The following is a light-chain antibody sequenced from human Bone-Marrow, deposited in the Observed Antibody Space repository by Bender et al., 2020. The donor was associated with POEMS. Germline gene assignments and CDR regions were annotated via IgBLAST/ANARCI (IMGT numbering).Light chain of an antibody. CDR3: CSYAGRGRV. CDR2: EGN. J-gene: IGLJ2*01. Sequence: QSALTQPASVSGSPGQSITISCTGTSSDVGNYNLVSWYQQHPGKAPKLMIYEGNKRTSGVSDRFCGSNCGNAAFLTISGLQAEDEADYYCCSYAGRGRVFGGGTKLTVL. CDR1: SSDVGNYNL. V-gene: IGLV2-23*01.